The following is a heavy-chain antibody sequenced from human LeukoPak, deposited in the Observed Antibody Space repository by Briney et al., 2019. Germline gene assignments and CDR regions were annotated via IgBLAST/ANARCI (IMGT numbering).Heavy chain of an antibody. D-gene: IGHD6-19*01. Sequence: GRSLRPSCAVYTFSFSDEYMSWISPAQGKGLEWVSYVRNSGSYTNYADSVKGRFTISRDNAKSSLYLQMNSVRAEDTAVYYCARSRGAGPGAHFDYWGQGNLVTVSS. CDR1: TFSFSDEY. V-gene: IGHV3-11*03. J-gene: IGHJ4*02. CDR2: VRNSGSYT. CDR3: ARSRGAGPGAHFDY.